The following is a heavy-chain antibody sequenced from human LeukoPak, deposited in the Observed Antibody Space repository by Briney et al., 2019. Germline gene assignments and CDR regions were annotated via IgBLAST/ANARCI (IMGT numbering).Heavy chain of an antibody. V-gene: IGHV4-61*02. CDR2: IYTSGST. CDR3: ARDSPPAYCSGGSCYFDY. Sequence: PSETLSLTCTVSGGSISSKSYYWSWIRQPAGTRLEWIGRIYTSGSTDYNPSLKSRVTISRDTSKNEFSLILSSVTAADTAVYYCARDSPPAYCSGGSCYFDYWGQGTLVTVSS. D-gene: IGHD2-15*01. CDR1: GGSISSKSYY. J-gene: IGHJ4*02.